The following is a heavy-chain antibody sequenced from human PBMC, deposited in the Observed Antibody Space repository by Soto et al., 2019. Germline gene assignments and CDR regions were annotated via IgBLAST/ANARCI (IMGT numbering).Heavy chain of an antibody. V-gene: IGHV1-3*01. CDR3: ARDLRYYGSGSYYRYYYYYTDV. CDR1: GYTFTSYA. Sequence: ASVKVSCKASGYTFTSYAMHWVRQAPGQRLEWMGWINAGNGNTKYSQKFQGRVTITRDTSASTAYMELSSLRSEDTAVYYCARDLRYYGSGSYYRYYYYYTDVWGKGTTVTVSS. CDR2: INAGNGNT. J-gene: IGHJ6*03. D-gene: IGHD3-10*01.